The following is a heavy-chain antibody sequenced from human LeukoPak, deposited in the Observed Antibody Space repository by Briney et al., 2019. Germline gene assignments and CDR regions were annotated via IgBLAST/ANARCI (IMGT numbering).Heavy chain of an antibody. CDR1: GGSVSSGSYY. V-gene: IGHV4-61*01. CDR2: IYYSGST. J-gene: IGHJ3*02. CDR3: ARDGMTDAFDI. Sequence: SETLSLTCTVSGGSVSSGSYYWSWIRQPPGKGLEWIGYIYYSGSTNYNPSLKSRVTISVDTSKNQFSLKLSSVTAADTAVYYCARDGMTDAFDIWGQGTMVTVSS.